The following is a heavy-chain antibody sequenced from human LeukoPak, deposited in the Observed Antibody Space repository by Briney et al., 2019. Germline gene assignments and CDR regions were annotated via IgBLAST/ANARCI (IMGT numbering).Heavy chain of an antibody. D-gene: IGHD3-9*01. V-gene: IGHV4-39*01. J-gene: IGHJ4*02. CDR3: ARHPRLRYSVTLDY. CDR1: GGSISGSSYY. CDR2: IYYSGSA. Sequence: PSETLSLTCTVSGGSISGSSYYWGWIRQPPGKGLEWIGSIYYSGSAYYNPSLKSRVTISVDTSKNQFSLKLSSVTAADTAVYYCARHPRLRYSVTLDYWGQGTLVRVTS.